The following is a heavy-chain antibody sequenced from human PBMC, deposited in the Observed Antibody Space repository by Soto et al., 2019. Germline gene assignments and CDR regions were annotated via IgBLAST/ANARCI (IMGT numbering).Heavy chain of an antibody. CDR1: GCSFTSYW. J-gene: IGHJ6*02. D-gene: IGHD3-10*01. CDR2: IYPGDSDT. CDR3: ARLDYYGSANHSYYYGMDV. V-gene: IGHV5-51*01. Sequence: PGESLKISCKGSGCSFTSYWIGWVRQMPGKGLEWMGIIYPGDSDTRYSPSFQGQVTISADKSISTAYLQWSSLKASDTAMYYCARLDYYGSANHSYYYGMDVWGQGTTVTVSS.